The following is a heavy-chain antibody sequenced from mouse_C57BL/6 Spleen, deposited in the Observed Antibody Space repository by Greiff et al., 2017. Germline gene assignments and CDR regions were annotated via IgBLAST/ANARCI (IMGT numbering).Heavy chain of an antibody. J-gene: IGHJ2*01. CDR1: GYTFTSYW. V-gene: IGHV1-55*01. Sequence: QVQLQQPGAELVKPGASVKMSCKASGYTFTSYWITWVKQRPGQGLEWIGDIYPGSGSTNYNETFKSKATLTVYTSSSTAYMQLSSLTSEDSAVYYLARRGLFYYVSPDYWGQGTTLTVSS. CDR3: ARRGLFYYVSPDY. CDR2: IYPGSGST. D-gene: IGHD1-1*01.